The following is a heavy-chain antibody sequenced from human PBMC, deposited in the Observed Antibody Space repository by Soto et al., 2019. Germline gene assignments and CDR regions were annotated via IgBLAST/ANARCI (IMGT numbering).Heavy chain of an antibody. CDR3: AEYSSSLGTFDI. V-gene: IGHV4-4*07. CDR1: GGSLSSYY. Sequence: SETLSLTCIVSGGSLSSYYWTWIRQPAGKGLEWIGRIYTSGSTNYNPSLKSRVTMSVDTSKNQFSLKLSSVTAADTAVYYCAEYSSSLGTFDIWGQGTKVTVSS. D-gene: IGHD6-13*01. J-gene: IGHJ3*02. CDR2: IYTSGST.